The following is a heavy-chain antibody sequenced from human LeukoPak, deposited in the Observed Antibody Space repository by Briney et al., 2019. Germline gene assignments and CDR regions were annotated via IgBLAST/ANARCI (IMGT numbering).Heavy chain of an antibody. D-gene: IGHD2-2*03. Sequence: GGSLRLFCAASGFTVSSNYMSWVRQAPGKGLEWVGRIKSKTDGGTTDYAAPVKGRFTISRDDSKNTLYLQMNSLKTEDTAVYYCLMDPYYFDYWGQGTLVTVSS. CDR3: LMDPYYFDY. CDR2: IKSKTDGGTT. V-gene: IGHV3-15*01. CDR1: GFTVSSNY. J-gene: IGHJ4*02.